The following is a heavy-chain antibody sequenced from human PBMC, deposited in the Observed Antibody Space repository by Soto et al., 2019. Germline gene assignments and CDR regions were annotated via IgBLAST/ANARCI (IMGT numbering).Heavy chain of an antibody. J-gene: IGHJ3*02. V-gene: IGHV4-34*01. CDR1: GGSFSGYY. Sequence: SETLSLTCAVYGGSFSGYYWSWIRQPPGKGLEWIGEINHSGSTNYNPSLKSRVTISVDTSKNQFSLKLSSVTAADTAVYYCARGVADWTYYDFWSGYRDDAFDIWGQGTMVTVSS. CDR3: ARGVADWTYYDFWSGYRDDAFDI. D-gene: IGHD3-3*01. CDR2: INHSGST.